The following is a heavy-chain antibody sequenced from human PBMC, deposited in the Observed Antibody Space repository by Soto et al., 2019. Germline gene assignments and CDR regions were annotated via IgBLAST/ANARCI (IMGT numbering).Heavy chain of an antibody. Sequence: EVQLLESGGGLVQPGGSLRLSCAASGFTFSSYAMSWVRQAPGKGLEWVSAISGSGGSTYYADSVKGRFTISRDNSKNELYVQMNSLRAEDTAVYYCAKDSRAVAGLLGYWGQGTLVTVSS. CDR1: GFTFSSYA. D-gene: IGHD6-19*01. CDR3: AKDSRAVAGLLGY. CDR2: ISGSGGST. V-gene: IGHV3-23*01. J-gene: IGHJ4*02.